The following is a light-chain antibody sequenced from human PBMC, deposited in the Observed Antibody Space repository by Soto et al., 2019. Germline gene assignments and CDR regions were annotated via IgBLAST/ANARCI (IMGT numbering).Light chain of an antibody. J-gene: IGKJ1*01. CDR3: QQYYDSPQT. V-gene: IGKV4-1*01. Sequence: DIVMTQSPDSLAVSLGERATINCKSSPRVLYNSTNKNYLAWYQQKPGQPPKLLIYWSSTREAGVPDRFSGSESGTDFTLTNSSLQAEAGAVSDYQQYYDSPQTFGQGTQVEIK. CDR2: WSS. CDR1: PRVLYNSTNKNY.